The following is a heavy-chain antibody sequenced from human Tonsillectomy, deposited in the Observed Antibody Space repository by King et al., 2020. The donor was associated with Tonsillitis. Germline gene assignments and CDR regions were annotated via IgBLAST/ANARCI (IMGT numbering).Heavy chain of an antibody. D-gene: IGHD3-16*01. CDR2: ISASGGGT. Sequence: EVQLVESGGGLVQPGGSLRLSCAASGFTFSRHAMNWVRQAPGEGLEWVSAISASGGGTYYTDSVKGRFTISRDNFKNTLFLQMNSLRAEDTAIYYCAKDLYYDTTASDYWGQGTLVTVSS. J-gene: IGHJ4*02. V-gene: IGHV3-23*04. CDR3: AKDLYYDTTASDY. CDR1: GFTFSRHA.